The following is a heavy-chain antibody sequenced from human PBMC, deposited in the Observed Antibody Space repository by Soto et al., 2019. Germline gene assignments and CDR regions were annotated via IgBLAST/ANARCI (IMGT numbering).Heavy chain of an antibody. CDR2: ISRRGTST. CDR3: VRGTPTPGLDI. J-gene: IGHJ6*02. V-gene: IGHV3-7*03. Sequence: GGSLRLSCVGSGFRFSDYPLNWVRQAPGQGLEWVANISRRGTSTNYVDSVRGRFSTSRDSTRNSLYLNMDSLRVEDTATYYCVRGTPTPGLDIWGRGTTVTVCS. CDR1: GFRFSDYP. D-gene: IGHD1-1*01.